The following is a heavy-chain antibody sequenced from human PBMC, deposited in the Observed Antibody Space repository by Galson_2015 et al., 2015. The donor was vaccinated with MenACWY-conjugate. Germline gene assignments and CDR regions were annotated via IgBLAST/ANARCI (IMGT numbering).Heavy chain of an antibody. CDR3: ARMPPWGSSFGYFDY. D-gene: IGHD7-27*01. J-gene: IGHJ4*02. CDR1: GGSISSHY. V-gene: IGHV4-4*08. Sequence: ETLFLTCTVSGGSISSHYWCWCRHPPERGLEWIAYIRDTGSLKDNPSLKSRVTMSTDNSNNQLSLRMISVTAADTAVYYCARMPPWGSSFGYFDYWGQGTSVAVSS. CDR2: IRDTGSL.